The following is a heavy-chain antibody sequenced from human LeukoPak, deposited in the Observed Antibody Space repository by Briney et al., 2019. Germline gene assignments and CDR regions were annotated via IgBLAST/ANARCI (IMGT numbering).Heavy chain of an antibody. CDR1: GFTFSSYS. D-gene: IGHD4-17*01. CDR3: ATTTVTPADAFDI. V-gene: IGHV3-48*01. Sequence: GGSLRLSCAASGFTFSSYSMNWVRQAPGKGLEWVSYISSSSSTIYYADSVKGRFTISRDNAKNSLYLQMNSLRAEDTAVYYCATTTVTPADAFDIWGQGTMVTVSS. CDR2: ISSSSSTI. J-gene: IGHJ3*02.